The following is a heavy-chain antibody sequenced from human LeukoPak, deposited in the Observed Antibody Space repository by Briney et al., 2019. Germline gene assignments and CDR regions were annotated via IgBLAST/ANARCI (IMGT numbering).Heavy chain of an antibody. CDR2: ISYSGST. Sequence: PSETLSLTCTVSGGSISSSSYSWGWIRQPPGKGLEWIGSISYSGSTYYNPSLKSRGTISVDTSKNQFSLRLTSVTAADTAVYYCATGGASYSDFWGQGTLVTVSS. V-gene: IGHV4-39*01. CDR1: GGSISSSSYS. J-gene: IGHJ4*02. D-gene: IGHD3-16*01. CDR3: ATGGASYSDF.